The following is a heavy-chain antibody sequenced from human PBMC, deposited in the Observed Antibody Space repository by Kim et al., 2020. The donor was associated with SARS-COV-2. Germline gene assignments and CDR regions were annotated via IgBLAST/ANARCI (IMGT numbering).Heavy chain of an antibody. J-gene: IGHJ6*02. CDR3: ASIAAAETLYYYYGMDV. CDR2: ISSSSSTI. V-gene: IGHV3-48*04. CDR1: GFTFSSYS. Sequence: GGSLRLFCAASGFTFSSYSMNWVRQAPGKGLEWVSYISSSSSTIYYADSVKGRFTISRDNAKNSLYLQMNSLRAEDTAVYYCASIAAAETLYYYYGMDVWGQGTTVTVSS. D-gene: IGHD6-13*01.